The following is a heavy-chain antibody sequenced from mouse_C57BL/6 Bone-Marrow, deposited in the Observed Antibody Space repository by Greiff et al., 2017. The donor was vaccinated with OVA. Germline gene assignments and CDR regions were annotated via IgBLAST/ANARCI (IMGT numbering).Heavy chain of an antibody. CDR2: IDPESYDT. V-gene: IGHV14-4*01. CDR1: GFNIKDDY. CDR3: RKIAY. J-gene: IGHJ3*01. Sequence: EVQRVESGAELVRPGASVKLSCTVSGFNIKDDYIHWVKQRPEQGLEWIGWIDPESYDTEYASKFPGKATLTADTSSSTAYLQLSSLTSEDTAVYYGRKIAYWGQGTLVTVAA.